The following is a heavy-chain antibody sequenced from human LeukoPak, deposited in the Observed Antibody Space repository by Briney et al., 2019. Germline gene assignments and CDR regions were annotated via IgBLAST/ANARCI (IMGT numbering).Heavy chain of an antibody. J-gene: IGHJ6*03. Sequence: PSETLSLTCTVSGDSISSSRHYWSWIRQPPGKGLEWIGTIYYSGSTYYNPSLKSRVTISVDTSKNRFSLKLSSVTAADTAVYYCARVSSVWIKDYYYYMDVWGKGTTVTVSS. CDR2: IYYSGST. CDR3: ARVSSVWIKDYYYYMDV. CDR1: GDSISSSRHY. D-gene: IGHD5-12*01. V-gene: IGHV4-39*07.